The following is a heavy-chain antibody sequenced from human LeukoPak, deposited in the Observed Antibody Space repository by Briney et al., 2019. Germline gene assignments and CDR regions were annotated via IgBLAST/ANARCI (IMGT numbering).Heavy chain of an antibody. CDR1: GFTFSSYS. J-gene: IGHJ4*02. D-gene: IGHD4-17*01. CDR2: ISSSSSYI. V-gene: IGHV3-21*01. CDR3: ARDSHDCGDYVSFDY. Sequence: NPGGSLRLSCADSGFTFSSYSMNWVRQAPGKGLEWVSSISSSSSYIYYADSVKGRFTISRDNAKNSLYLQMNSLRAEDTAVYYCARDSHDCGDYVSFDYWGQGTLVTVSS.